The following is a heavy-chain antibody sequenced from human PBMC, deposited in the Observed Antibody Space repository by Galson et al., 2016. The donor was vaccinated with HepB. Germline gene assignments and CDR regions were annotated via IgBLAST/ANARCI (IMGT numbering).Heavy chain of an antibody. V-gene: IGHV3-33*01. Sequence: SLRLSCAVSGFTFSNSNMHWVRQAPGKGLEWVAVIDLDGEKSYADSVKGRFTVSRDNSKNTLHLQMDTLRTEDTAVYYCAREYIVVTPRDSNWYFDLWGRGALVSVSS. CDR2: IDLDGEK. J-gene: IGHJ2*01. CDR1: GFTFSNSN. CDR3: AREYIVVTPRDSNWYFDL. D-gene: IGHD2-21*01.